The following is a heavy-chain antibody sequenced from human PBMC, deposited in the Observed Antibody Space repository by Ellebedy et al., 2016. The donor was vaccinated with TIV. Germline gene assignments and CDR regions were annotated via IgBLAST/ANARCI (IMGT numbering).Heavy chain of an antibody. Sequence: MPGGSLRLSCAVSGGSINSRNWWGWVRQPPGKGLEWIGDIFHSGITDYSPSLKSRVTMSVDKSKNQFSLKLSSGTAADTAVYYCARDGLEDIGVRNFDYWGQGTLVTVSS. CDR3: ARDGLEDIGVRNFDY. CDR2: IFHSGIT. CDR1: GGSINSRNW. J-gene: IGHJ4*02. D-gene: IGHD5-12*01. V-gene: IGHV4-4*02.